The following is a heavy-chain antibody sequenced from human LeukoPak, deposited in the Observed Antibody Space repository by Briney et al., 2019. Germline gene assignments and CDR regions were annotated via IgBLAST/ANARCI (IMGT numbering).Heavy chain of an antibody. CDR3: ARDRCSGGRCYSLSVGHMDV. Sequence: GGSLRLSCAASGFGFSRYWMHWVRQAPGKGLEWVSVIYSGGSTYYADSVKGRFTISRDNSKNTLYLQMNSLRAEDTAVYYCARDRCSGGRCYSLSVGHMDVWGKGTTVTVSS. CDR1: GFGFSRYW. D-gene: IGHD2-15*01. V-gene: IGHV3-53*01. J-gene: IGHJ6*03. CDR2: IYSGGST.